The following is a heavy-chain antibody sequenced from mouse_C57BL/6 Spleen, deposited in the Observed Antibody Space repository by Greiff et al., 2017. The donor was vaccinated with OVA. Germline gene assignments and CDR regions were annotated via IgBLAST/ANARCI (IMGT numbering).Heavy chain of an antibody. CDR1: GFTFSSYT. V-gene: IGHV5-9*01. Sequence: DVMLVESGGGLVKPGGSLKLSCAASGFTFSSYTMSWVRQTPEKRLEWVATISGGGGNTYYPDSGKGRFNISRDNAKNTLYLQMSSLRSEDTALYYCARHYYGSGGYYYAMDYWGQGTSVTVSS. J-gene: IGHJ4*01. D-gene: IGHD1-1*01. CDR2: ISGGGGNT. CDR3: ARHYYGSGGYYYAMDY.